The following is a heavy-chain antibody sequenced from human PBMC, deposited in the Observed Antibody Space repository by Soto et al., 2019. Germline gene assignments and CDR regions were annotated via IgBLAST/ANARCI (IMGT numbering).Heavy chain of an antibody. V-gene: IGHV4-34*01. CDR1: GGXXXXXX. J-gene: IGHJ6*02. CDR2: INHSGST. Sequence: QVQLQQWGAGLLKPSETLSLTCAVYGGXXXXXXXXXXXXXXGXGLEWIGEINHSGSTNYNPSLKSRVTISVDTSKNQFSLKLSSXXXXXXXXXXXXXXXXXXXXXXXXXXXWGQGTTVTVSS. CDR3: XXXXXXXXXXXXXXXX.